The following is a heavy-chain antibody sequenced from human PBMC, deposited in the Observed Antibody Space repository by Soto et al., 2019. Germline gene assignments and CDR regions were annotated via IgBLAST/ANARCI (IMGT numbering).Heavy chain of an antibody. Sequence: SGTLSLTCTVSGGSISSGGYYWSWIRQHPGKGLEWIGYIYYSGSTYYNPSLKSRVTISVDPFKNQCSLKLSSVTAANTAVHYWATVPKPDRMLPAYTSYYYYGFDVWGQGTPVTVSS. CDR2: IYYSGST. CDR3: ATVPKPDRMLPAYTSYYYYGFDV. CDR1: GGSISSGGYY. J-gene: IGHJ6*02. D-gene: IGHD3-16*01. V-gene: IGHV4-31*03.